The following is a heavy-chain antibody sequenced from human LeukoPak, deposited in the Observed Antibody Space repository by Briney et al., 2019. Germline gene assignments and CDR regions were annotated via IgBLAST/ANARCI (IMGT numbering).Heavy chain of an antibody. CDR2: ISAYNGNT. D-gene: IGHD3-3*01. CDR3: ARDLWTYYDFWSGYYPDAFDI. J-gene: IGHJ3*02. CDR1: GYTFTSYG. V-gene: IGHV1-18*01. Sequence: GASVTVSCTASGYTFTSYGISWVRQAPGQGLEWMGWISAYNGNTNYAQKLQGRVTMTTDTSTSTAYMELRSLRSDDTAVYYCARDLWTYYDFWSGYYPDAFDIWGQGTMVTVSS.